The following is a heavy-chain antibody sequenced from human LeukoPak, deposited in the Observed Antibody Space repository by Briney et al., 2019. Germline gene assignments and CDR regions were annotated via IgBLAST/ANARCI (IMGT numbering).Heavy chain of an antibody. Sequence: GGSLRLSCAASGFAFSSYAMSWVRQAPGKGLEWVSAISGSGGSTYYADSVKGRFTISRDNSKNTLYLQMNSLRAEDTAVYYCAKDSGGSGSFLFVNWGQGTLVTVSS. J-gene: IGHJ4*02. CDR1: GFAFSSYA. CDR2: ISGSGGST. CDR3: AKDSGGSGSFLFVN. V-gene: IGHV3-23*01. D-gene: IGHD3-10*01.